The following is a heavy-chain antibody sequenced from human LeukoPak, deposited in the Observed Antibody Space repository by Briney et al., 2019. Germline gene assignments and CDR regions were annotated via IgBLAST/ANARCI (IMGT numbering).Heavy chain of an antibody. CDR3: ARLSGSYYVEVY. Sequence: PGGSLRLSCAPSGFTFRSYAMHWVRQAPGKGLEWVAVISFDGSNKYYADSVKGRFTISRDNSKNTLYLQMNSLRAEDTAVYYCARLSGSYYVEVYWGQGTLVTVSS. V-gene: IGHV3-30*04. CDR1: GFTFRSYA. D-gene: IGHD1-26*01. J-gene: IGHJ4*02. CDR2: ISFDGSNK.